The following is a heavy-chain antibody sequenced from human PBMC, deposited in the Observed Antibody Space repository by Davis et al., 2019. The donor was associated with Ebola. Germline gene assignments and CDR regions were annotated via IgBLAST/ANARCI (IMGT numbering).Heavy chain of an antibody. D-gene: IGHD1-14*01. J-gene: IGHJ4*02. V-gene: IGHV3-48*02. CDR1: GFDFGTYW. CDR3: ATEATMVY. Sequence: GGSLRLSCAASGFDFGTYWMSWVRQAPGKGLEWIAYISSTSDVTYYADSVKGRFTISRDNGKNSLHLQMNSLRDDDTAVYYCATEATMVYWGQGTMVTVSS. CDR2: ISSTSDVT.